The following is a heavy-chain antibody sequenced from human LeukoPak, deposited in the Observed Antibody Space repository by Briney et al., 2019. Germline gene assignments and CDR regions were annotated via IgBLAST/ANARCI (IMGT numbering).Heavy chain of an antibody. CDR2: IYTSGST. Sequence: SETLSLTCTVSGGSLSRYYWIWIRQPAGKGLEWIGRIYTSGSTNYNPSLKSRVTMSVDTSKNQFSLKLSSVTAADTAVYYCAREGSYGSYYYYYMDVWGKGTTVTVSS. CDR1: GGSLSRYY. V-gene: IGHV4-4*07. D-gene: IGHD5-18*01. CDR3: AREGSYGSYYYYYMDV. J-gene: IGHJ6*03.